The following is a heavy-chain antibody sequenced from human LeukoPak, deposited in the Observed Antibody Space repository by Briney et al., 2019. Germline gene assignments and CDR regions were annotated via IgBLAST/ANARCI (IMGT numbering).Heavy chain of an antibody. J-gene: IGHJ4*02. CDR3: ANGPGGYCTNGVCLYGEPGIKYYFDY. Sequence: GGSLRLSCAASGFTVSTYYMNWVRQAPGKGLEWVSAISGSGGSTYYADSVKGRFTISRDNSKNTLYLQMNSLRAEDTAVYYCANGPGGYCTNGVCLYGEPGIKYYFDYWGQGTLVTVSS. V-gene: IGHV3-23*01. CDR1: GFTVSTYY. CDR2: ISGSGGST. D-gene: IGHD2-8*01.